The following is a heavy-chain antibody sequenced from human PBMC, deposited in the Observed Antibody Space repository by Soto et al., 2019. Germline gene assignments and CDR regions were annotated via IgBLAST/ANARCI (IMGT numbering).Heavy chain of an antibody. CDR1: GYSFTSYC. J-gene: IGHJ4*02. Sequence: VESLKISCKGSGYSFTSYCIGCVRQMPGKGLEWMGIIYPGDSDTRYSPSFQGQVTISADKSISTAYLQWSSLKASDTAMYYCARPIYSYGTYYFDYWGQGTLVTVS. V-gene: IGHV5-51*01. D-gene: IGHD5-18*01. CDR2: IYPGDSDT. CDR3: ARPIYSYGTYYFDY.